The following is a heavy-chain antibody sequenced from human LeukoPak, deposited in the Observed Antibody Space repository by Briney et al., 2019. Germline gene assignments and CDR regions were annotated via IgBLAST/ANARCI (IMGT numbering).Heavy chain of an antibody. J-gene: IGHJ6*03. CDR3: ARDGGSYYPYFYYYYMDV. D-gene: IGHD1-26*01. CDR1: GGSFSSYW. CDR2: INSDGSST. V-gene: IGHV3-74*01. Sequence: PSETLSLTCAVYGGSFSSYWMHWVRQAPGKGLVWVSRINSDGSSTRYTDSVKGRFTISRDNTKNTLYLQMNSLRAEDTAVYYCARDGGSYYPYFYYYYMDVWGKGTTVTVSS.